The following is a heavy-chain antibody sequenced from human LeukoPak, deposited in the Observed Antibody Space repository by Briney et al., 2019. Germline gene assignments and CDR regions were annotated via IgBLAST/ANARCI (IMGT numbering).Heavy chain of an antibody. D-gene: IGHD1-1*01. V-gene: IGHV3-30*03. CDR2: ISYDGSNK. J-gene: IGHJ4*02. CDR1: GFTFSSYG. CDR3: ARDTTERYFDY. Sequence: GRSLRLSCAASGFTFSSYGMHWVRQAPGKGLEWVAVISYDGSNKYYADSVKGRFTISRDNSKNTLYLQMNSLRAEDTAVYYCARDTTERYFDYWGQGTLVTVSS.